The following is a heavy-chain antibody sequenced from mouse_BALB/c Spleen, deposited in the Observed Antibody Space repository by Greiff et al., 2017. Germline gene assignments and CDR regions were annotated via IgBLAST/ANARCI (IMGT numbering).Heavy chain of an antibody. V-gene: IGHV1S56*01. CDR1: GYTFTSYY. D-gene: IGHD2-10*02. CDR2: IYPGNVNT. CDR3: ARSGYGNYGYFDV. Sequence: QVQLQQSGPELVKPGASVRISCKASGYTFTSYYIHWVKQRPGQGLEWIGWIYPGNVNTKYNEKFKGKATLTADKSSSTAYMQLSSLTSEDSAVYFCARSGYGNYGYFDVWGAGTTVTVSS. J-gene: IGHJ1*01.